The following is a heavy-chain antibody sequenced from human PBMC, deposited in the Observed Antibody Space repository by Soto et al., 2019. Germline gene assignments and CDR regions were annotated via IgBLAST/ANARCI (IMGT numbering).Heavy chain of an antibody. Sequence: EVHLLESGGGLVQPGGSLRLSCAASGFSFNIYAMKWVRQAPGKGLECVSAISAGGGNTYYADSVKGRFTISRDNSKNTLYLQMNSLRADDTAVYYCAKAPTYDYYYYMDVWGNGTTVTVSS. CDR3: AKAPTYDYYYYMDV. V-gene: IGHV3-23*01. CDR2: ISAGGGNT. J-gene: IGHJ6*03. CDR1: GFSFNIYA.